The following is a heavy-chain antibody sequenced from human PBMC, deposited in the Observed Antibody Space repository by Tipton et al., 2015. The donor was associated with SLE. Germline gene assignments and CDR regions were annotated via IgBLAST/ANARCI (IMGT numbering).Heavy chain of an antibody. J-gene: IGHJ4*02. CDR1: GFTFSSYA. V-gene: IGHV3-66*02. Sequence: SLRLSCAASGFTFSSYAMSWVRQAPGKGLEWVSVIYSDGSTYYADSVKGRFTISRDNSKNTLCLQMNSLRAEDTAVYYCARLLWQYYFDYWGQGTLVTVSS. CDR2: IYSDGST. D-gene: IGHD3-10*01. CDR3: ARLLWQYYFDY.